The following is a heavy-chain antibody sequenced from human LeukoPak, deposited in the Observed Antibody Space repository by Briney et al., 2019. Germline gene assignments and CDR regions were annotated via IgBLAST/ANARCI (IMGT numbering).Heavy chain of an antibody. CDR1: GGSISSYY. J-gene: IGHJ5*02. Sequence: PSETLSLTCTVSGGSISSYYWSWIRQPPGKGLEWIGYIYYSGSTNYNPSLKSRVTISVDTSKNQFSLKLSSVTAADTAVYYCARVSMRDPARFDPWGQGTLVTVSS. CDR3: ARVSMRDPARFDP. CDR2: IYYSGST. V-gene: IGHV4-59*01.